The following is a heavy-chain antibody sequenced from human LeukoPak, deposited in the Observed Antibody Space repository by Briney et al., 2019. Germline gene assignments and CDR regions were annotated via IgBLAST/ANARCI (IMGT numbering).Heavy chain of an antibody. CDR2: IIPIFGTT. V-gene: IGHV1-69*05. D-gene: IGHD2-15*01. Sequence: SVKVSCKASGGTFSSYAISWVRQAPGQGLEWMGRIIPIFGTTNYAQKFQDRIAMTTDESTGTAFMELNSLRSEDTAVYFCAEGGSTSGAFDIWGQGTMVTVSS. CDR3: AEGGSTSGAFDI. CDR1: GGTFSSYA. J-gene: IGHJ3*02.